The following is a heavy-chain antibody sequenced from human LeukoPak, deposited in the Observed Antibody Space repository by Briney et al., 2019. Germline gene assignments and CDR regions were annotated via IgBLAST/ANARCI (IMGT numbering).Heavy chain of an antibody. CDR2: ISAYNGHT. D-gene: IGHD3-22*01. V-gene: IGHV1-18*01. CDR3: ARELGYYDSSGYYFDY. Sequence: ASVKVSCKAPGYTFTGYGISWMRQAPGQGLEWMGWISAYNGHTNYAQKLQGRVTMTTDTSTNTAYMELRSLRSDDTAVYYCARELGYYDSSGYYFDYWGQGTLVTVSS. J-gene: IGHJ4*02. CDR1: GYTFTGYG.